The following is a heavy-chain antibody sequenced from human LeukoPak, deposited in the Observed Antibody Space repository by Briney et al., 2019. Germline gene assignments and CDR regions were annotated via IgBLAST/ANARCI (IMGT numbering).Heavy chain of an antibody. Sequence: SETLSLTCAVYGGSFSGYYWSWIRQPPGKGLEWIGEINHSGSTNYNPSLKSRVTISVDTSKNQFSLKLSSVTAADTAVYYCARGGRWLHYYWGQGTLVTVSS. D-gene: IGHD5-24*01. CDR3: ARGGRWLHYY. CDR2: INHSGST. J-gene: IGHJ4*02. CDR1: GGSFSGYY. V-gene: IGHV4-34*01.